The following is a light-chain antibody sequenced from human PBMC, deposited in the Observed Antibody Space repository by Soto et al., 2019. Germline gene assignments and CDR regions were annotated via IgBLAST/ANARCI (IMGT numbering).Light chain of an antibody. Sequence: EIVLTQSPATLSLSPGERATLSCRASQSLSNYLAWYQQKPGQAPRLLIFDASNRATGVPVRFSGSGSGTDFTLIISSLEPEDFAVYYCQQRSNWPITFGQGTRLEIK. V-gene: IGKV3-11*01. CDR3: QQRSNWPIT. CDR2: DAS. J-gene: IGKJ5*01. CDR1: QSLSNY.